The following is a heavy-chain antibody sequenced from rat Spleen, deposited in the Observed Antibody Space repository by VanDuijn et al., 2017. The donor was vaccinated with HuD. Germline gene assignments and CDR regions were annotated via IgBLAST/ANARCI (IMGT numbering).Heavy chain of an antibody. D-gene: IGHD3-1*01. V-gene: IGHV5-7*01. J-gene: IGHJ1*01. Sequence: EVQLVESGGGLVQPGRSLKLSCEASGFTFSDYNMAWVRQAPKKGLEWVATISYDGSSTYYRGSVKGRFTMSRDNTKSSLYLQMDSLRSEDTATYYCVSLEGPPDWYFDFWGPGTMVTVSS. CDR3: VSLEGPPDWYFDF. CDR2: ISYDGSST. CDR1: GFTFSDYN.